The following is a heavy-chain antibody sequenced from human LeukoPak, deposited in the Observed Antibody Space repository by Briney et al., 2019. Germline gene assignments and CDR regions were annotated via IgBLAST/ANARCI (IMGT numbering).Heavy chain of an antibody. CDR1: GFTFSSYW. Sequence: GGSLRLSCAASGFTFSSYWVHWVRQAPGKGLVWVSRINSDGSTTIYADSVKGRFTISRDNAKNTLYLQMNSLRAEDTAVYYCAGGTTGREYYFDYWGQGTLVTVSS. J-gene: IGHJ4*02. CDR3: AGGTTGREYYFDY. V-gene: IGHV3-74*01. CDR2: INSDGSTT. D-gene: IGHD1-1*01.